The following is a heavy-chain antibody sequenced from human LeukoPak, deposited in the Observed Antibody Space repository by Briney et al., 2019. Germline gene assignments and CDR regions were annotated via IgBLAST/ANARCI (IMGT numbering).Heavy chain of an antibody. CDR3: ARGGTTVTTLDY. D-gene: IGHD4-17*01. CDR1: GYTFTSYY. Sequence: ASVKVSCKASGYTFTSYYMHWVRQAPGQGLEWMGIINPSGGSTSYAQKFQGRVTMTRDTSTSTVYMELSSLKSEDTAVCYCARGGTTVTTLDYWGQGTLVTVSS. J-gene: IGHJ4*02. CDR2: INPSGGST. V-gene: IGHV1-46*01.